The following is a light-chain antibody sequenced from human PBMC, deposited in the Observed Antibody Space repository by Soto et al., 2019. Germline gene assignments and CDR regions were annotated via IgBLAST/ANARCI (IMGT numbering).Light chain of an antibody. Sequence: QSVLTQPPSVSGSPGQSVAISCTGTSSDVGGSNGVSWYQQPPGTAPKLIIYDVSNRPSGVPDRFSGSKSGNTASLIISGPRAEEGGIYYCSSYTRSSIYVLGTGTKVPAL. V-gene: IGLV2-18*02. CDR3: SSYTRSSIYV. J-gene: IGLJ1*01. CDR1: SSDVGGSNG. CDR2: DVS.